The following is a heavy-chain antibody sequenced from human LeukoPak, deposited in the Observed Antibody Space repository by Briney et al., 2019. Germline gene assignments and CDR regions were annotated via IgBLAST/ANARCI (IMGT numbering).Heavy chain of an antibody. CDR1: GFTFSNYW. V-gene: IGHV3-7*01. J-gene: IGHJ3*02. D-gene: IGHD2-21*01. CDR2: IKEAGSEK. Sequence: GGSLRLSCAASGFTFSNYWMSWVRQAPGKGLEFMANIKEAGSEKYYVDSVKGRFTISRDNAENSLYLHMNSLRAEDTAVYYCARDFSPSCGGDCYLDAFDIWGQGTMVTVSS. CDR3: ARDFSPSCGGDCYLDAFDI.